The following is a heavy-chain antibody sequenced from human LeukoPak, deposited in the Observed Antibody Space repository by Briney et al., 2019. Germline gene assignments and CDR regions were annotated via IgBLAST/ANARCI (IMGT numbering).Heavy chain of an antibody. CDR2: ISGSGGSP. Sequence: AGTLRLSCAASGFTFSSYGMSWVRQAPGKGLEWVAAISGSGGSPYYADSVKGRFTISRDNSKNTLYLQMNSLRVEDTAVYYCAKEGKTRNWNYFQAKPVYWGQGTLVTVSS. J-gene: IGHJ4*02. CDR3: AKEGKTRNWNYFQAKPVY. CDR1: GFTFSSYG. V-gene: IGHV3-23*01. D-gene: IGHD1-7*01.